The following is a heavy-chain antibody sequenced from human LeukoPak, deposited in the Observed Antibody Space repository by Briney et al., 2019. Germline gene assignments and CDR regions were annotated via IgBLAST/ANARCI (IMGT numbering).Heavy chain of an antibody. CDR1: GFTFSSYA. CDR2: ISSNGGST. D-gene: IGHD3-9*01. Sequence: GGCLRLSCAASGFTFSSYAMHWVRQAPGKGLEYVSAISSNGGSTYYANSVKGRFTISRDNSKNTLYLQMGSLRAEDMAVYYCARSTLYFREYYYYMDVWGKGTTVTISS. J-gene: IGHJ6*03. V-gene: IGHV3-64*01. CDR3: ARSTLYFREYYYYMDV.